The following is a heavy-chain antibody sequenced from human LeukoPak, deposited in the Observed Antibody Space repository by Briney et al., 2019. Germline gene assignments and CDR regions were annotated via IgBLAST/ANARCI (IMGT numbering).Heavy chain of an antibody. CDR1: GFTFSNYA. CDR2: ISGSGGST. V-gene: IGHV3-23*01. D-gene: IGHD3-10*01. J-gene: IGHJ4*02. CDR3: AKDRNYYGSGSYYYFDY. Sequence: PGGSLRLSCAASGFTFSNYAMSWVRQAPGKGLEWVSAISGSGGSTYYADSVKGRFTISRDNSKNTLYLQMNSLRAEDTAVYYCAKDRNYYGSGSYYYFDYWGQGTLVTVSS.